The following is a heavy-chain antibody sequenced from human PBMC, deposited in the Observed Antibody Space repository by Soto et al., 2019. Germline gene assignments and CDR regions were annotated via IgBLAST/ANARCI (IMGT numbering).Heavy chain of an antibody. J-gene: IGHJ5*02. CDR2: ISAYNGNT. Sequence: QVQLVQSGAEVKKPGASVKVSCKASGYTFTSYGISWVRQAPGQGLEWMGWISAYNGNTNYAQKLQGRVTMTTDTSTSTAYMELRSLRSDDTAVYYCARDPYSLRYFDWTISNWFDPWGQGTLVTVSS. CDR3: ARDPYSLRYFDWTISNWFDP. V-gene: IGHV1-18*01. CDR1: GYTFTSYG. D-gene: IGHD3-9*01.